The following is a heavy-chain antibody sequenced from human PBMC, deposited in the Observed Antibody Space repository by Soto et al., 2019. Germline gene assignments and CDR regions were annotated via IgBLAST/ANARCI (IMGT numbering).Heavy chain of an antibody. Sequence: GASVKVSCKASGGTFSSYTISWVRQAPGQGLEWMGRIIPILGIANYAQKFQGRVTITADKSTSTAYMELSSLRSEDTAVYYCARDLRSAYSGYDSMNLGSGWPYFDYWGQGTLVTISS. D-gene: IGHD5-12*01. J-gene: IGHJ4*02. CDR2: IIPILGIA. V-gene: IGHV1-69*04. CDR1: GGTFSSYT. CDR3: ARDLRSAYSGYDSMNLGSGWPYFDY.